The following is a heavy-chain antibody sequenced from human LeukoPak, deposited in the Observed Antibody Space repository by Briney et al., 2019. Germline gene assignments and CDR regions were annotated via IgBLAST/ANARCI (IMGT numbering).Heavy chain of an antibody. J-gene: IGHJ4*02. CDR3: ARKSHIAANDY. Sequence: SETLSLTCTVSGGSISSSSYYWGWIRQPPGKGLEWIGSIYYSGSTYYNPSLKSRVTISVDTSKNQFSLKLSSVIAADTAVYYCARKSHIAANDYWGQGTLVTVSS. V-gene: IGHV4-39*07. CDR1: GGSISSSSYY. D-gene: IGHD6-13*01. CDR2: IYYSGST.